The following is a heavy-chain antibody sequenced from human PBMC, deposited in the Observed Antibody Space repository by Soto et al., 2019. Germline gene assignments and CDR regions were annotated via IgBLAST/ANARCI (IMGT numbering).Heavy chain of an antibody. CDR3: AKENISEYDSSGYLVY. V-gene: IGHV3-30*18. CDR1: GFTFSSYG. CDR2: ISYDGSNK. D-gene: IGHD3-22*01. Sequence: GSLRLSCAASGFTFSSYGRHWVRQAPGKGLEWVAVISYDGSNKYYADSVKGRFTISRDNSKNTLYLQMDSLRAEDTAVYYCAKENISEYDSSGYLVYWGQGTLVTVSS. J-gene: IGHJ4*02.